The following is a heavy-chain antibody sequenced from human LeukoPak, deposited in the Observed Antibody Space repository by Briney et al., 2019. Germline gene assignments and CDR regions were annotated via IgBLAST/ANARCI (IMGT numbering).Heavy chain of an antibody. CDR2: INPSGGST. CDR3: ARDSSGGWSYYDSWFDP. J-gene: IGHJ5*02. CDR1: GYTFTSYY. Sequence: ASVKVSCKASGYTFTSYYMHWVRQAPGQGLEWMGIINPSGGSTSYAQKFQGRVTMTRDMSTSTVYMELSSLRSEDTAVYYCARDSSGGWSYYDSWFDPRGQGTLVTVSS. D-gene: IGHD1-26*01. V-gene: IGHV1-46*01.